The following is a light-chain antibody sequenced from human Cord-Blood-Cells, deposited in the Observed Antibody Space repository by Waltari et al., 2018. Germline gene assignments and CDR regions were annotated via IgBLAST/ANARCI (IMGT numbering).Light chain of an antibody. Sequence: EIVITQSPATLSVSPGESATLSCRASQSVSSNLAWYQQKPGQGPRLLIYGASTRATGIPARFSGSGSGTEFTLTISSLQSEDFAVYYCQQYNNWPLTFGGGTKVEIK. CDR2: GAS. J-gene: IGKJ4*01. V-gene: IGKV3-15*01. CDR3: QQYNNWPLT. CDR1: QSVSSN.